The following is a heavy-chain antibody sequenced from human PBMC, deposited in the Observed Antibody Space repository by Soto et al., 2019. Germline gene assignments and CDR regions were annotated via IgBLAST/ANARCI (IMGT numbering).Heavy chain of an antibody. CDR3: AKAPTASAPFDY. Sequence: QVQLVQSGAEMKRPGSSVKVSCETSGGIFTNYTFNWVRQAPGQGLEWMGWIIPVLNVENYAQTFQGRVTITADKSTSTAYLELTSLRSEDTAIYFCAKAPTASAPFDYWGQGTLVTVSS. J-gene: IGHJ4*02. CDR2: IIPVLNVE. CDR1: GGIFTNYT. D-gene: IGHD2-21*02. V-gene: IGHV1-69*02.